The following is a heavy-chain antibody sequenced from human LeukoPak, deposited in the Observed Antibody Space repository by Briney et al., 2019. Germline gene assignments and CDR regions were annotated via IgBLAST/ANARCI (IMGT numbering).Heavy chain of an antibody. D-gene: IGHD3-10*01. Sequence: PGGSLRLSCAASGFTFSSYSMNWVRQAPGKGLEWFSSISSSSSYIYYADSVKGRFTISRDNAKNSLHLQMNSLRAEDTAVYYCARDIMVRGVIMSHAFDIWGQGTMVTVSS. V-gene: IGHV3-21*01. CDR2: ISSSSSYI. CDR3: ARDIMVRGVIMSHAFDI. CDR1: GFTFSSYS. J-gene: IGHJ3*02.